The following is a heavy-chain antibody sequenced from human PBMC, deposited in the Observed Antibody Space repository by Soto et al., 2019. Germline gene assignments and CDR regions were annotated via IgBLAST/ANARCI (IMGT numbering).Heavy chain of an antibody. CDR3: ARDLFRSNYYYGMDV. Sequence: RASVKVSCKASGYTFTSYYMHWVRQAPGQGLEWMGIINPSGGYTNYAQKFQGRVTMTRDTSTSTVYMELSSLRSEDTAVYYCARDLFRSNYYYGMDVWGQGTTVTVSS. D-gene: IGHD4-4*01. J-gene: IGHJ6*02. CDR2: INPSGGYT. CDR1: GYTFTSYY. V-gene: IGHV1-46*01.